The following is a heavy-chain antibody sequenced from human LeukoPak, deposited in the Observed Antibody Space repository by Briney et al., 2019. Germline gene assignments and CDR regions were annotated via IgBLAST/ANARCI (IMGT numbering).Heavy chain of an antibody. J-gene: IGHJ4*02. CDR3: ARDVGGSLDY. Sequence: GGSLRLSCVATGFSFSTYWMAWVRQAPGKGLEWVANIKGDESARHQADSVKGRFTISRDNAQRSVYLQMSRLRGEDTGVYYCARDVGGSLDYWGQGTLVTVSS. CDR1: GFSFSTYW. CDR2: IKGDESAR. D-gene: IGHD1-26*01. V-gene: IGHV3-7*01.